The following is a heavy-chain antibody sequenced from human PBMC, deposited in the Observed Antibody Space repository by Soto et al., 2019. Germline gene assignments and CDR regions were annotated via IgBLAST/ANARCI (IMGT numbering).Heavy chain of an antibody. CDR1: GGSINNHH. V-gene: IGHV4-59*11. CDR3: SKNRFAFNP. CDR2: IYSSGTT. Sequence: SETLSLTCTVSGGSINNHHWSWVRQPPGRGLEWIGYIYSSGTTRYNPSLNSRVSISVDTSRNQFSLRLTSVTAADTAIYYCSKNRFAFNPWGQGTLVTVSS. J-gene: IGHJ5*02. D-gene: IGHD3-3*01.